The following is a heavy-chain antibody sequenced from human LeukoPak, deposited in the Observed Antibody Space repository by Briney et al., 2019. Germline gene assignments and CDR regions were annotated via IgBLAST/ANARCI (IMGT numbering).Heavy chain of an antibody. CDR1: GFTFSSYA. CDR3: AKGSSGPFYYYYYMDV. CDR2: ISGSGGST. V-gene: IGHV3-23*01. Sequence: PGDSLRLSCAASGFTFSSYAMSWVRQAPGKGLEWVSAISGSGGSTYYADSVKGRFTISRDNSKNTLYLQMNSLRAEDTAVYYCAKGSSGPFYYYYYMDVWGKGTTVTVSS. D-gene: IGHD3-22*01. J-gene: IGHJ6*03.